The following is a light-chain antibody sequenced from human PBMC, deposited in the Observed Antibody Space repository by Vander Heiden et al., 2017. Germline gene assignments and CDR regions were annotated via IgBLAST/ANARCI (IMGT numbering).Light chain of an antibody. V-gene: IGKV1-5*03. CDR2: KAP. Sequence: DIQMTQSPSTLSASVGDRVTITCRASQSISSWLAWYQQKPGKAPKLLIYKAPSLESGVPSRCSGSGSGTEFTLTISSLQPDDFATYYGQQYNSYWTFGQGTKVEIK. CDR1: QSISSW. CDR3: QQYNSYWT. J-gene: IGKJ1*01.